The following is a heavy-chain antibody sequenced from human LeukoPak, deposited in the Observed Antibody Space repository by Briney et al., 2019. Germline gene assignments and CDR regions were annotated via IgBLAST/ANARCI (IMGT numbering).Heavy chain of an antibody. CDR3: ASVFSSSWYYFDY. V-gene: IGHV3-74*01. CDR2: INSDGSST. Sequence: GGSLRLSCAASGFTFSSYWMHWARQAPGKGLVWVSRINSDGSSTSYADSVKGRFTISRDNAKNTLYLQMNSLRAEDTAVYYCASVFSSSWYYFDYWGQGTLVTVSS. J-gene: IGHJ4*02. CDR1: GFTFSSYW. D-gene: IGHD6-13*01.